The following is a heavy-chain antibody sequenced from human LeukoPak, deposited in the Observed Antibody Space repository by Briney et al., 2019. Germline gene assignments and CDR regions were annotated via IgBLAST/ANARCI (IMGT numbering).Heavy chain of an antibody. CDR3: ASGWDYYDSSVYSLRVYYYYYMDV. D-gene: IGHD3-22*01. J-gene: IGHJ6*03. V-gene: IGHV5-51*01. Sequence: GESLKISCKGSGYSFNSHWIGWVRQMPGKGLECMGIIHPGDSDTRYSPSFQGQVTISADKSISTAYLQWGSLKASDTAMYYCASGWDYYDSSVYSLRVYYYYYMDVWGKGTTVTVSS. CDR1: GYSFNSHW. CDR2: IHPGDSDT.